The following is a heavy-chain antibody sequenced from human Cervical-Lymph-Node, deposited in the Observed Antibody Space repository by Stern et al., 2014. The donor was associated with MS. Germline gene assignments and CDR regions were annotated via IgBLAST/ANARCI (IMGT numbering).Heavy chain of an antibody. Sequence: QVQLGQSGAEVKKPGASVKVSCKTSGYNIYNFGLSWVRQAPGQGLEWVGWINVYSGDTKYAQKFGDRVTITTDTSASTTYMELKSLRSDDTAVYFCARDLNYIWGSYSPTFEYWGQGTQVTVTS. J-gene: IGHJ4*02. D-gene: IGHD3-16*01. CDR2: INVYSGDT. CDR3: ARDLNYIWGSYSPTFEY. CDR1: GYNIYNFG. V-gene: IGHV1-18*01.